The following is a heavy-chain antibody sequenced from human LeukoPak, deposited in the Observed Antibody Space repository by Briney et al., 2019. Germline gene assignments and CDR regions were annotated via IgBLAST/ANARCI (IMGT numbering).Heavy chain of an antibody. V-gene: IGHV4-4*09. D-gene: IGHD5-24*01. CDR2: IYTSGST. CDR3: ARHRNRGWREMDY. J-gene: IGHJ4*02. Sequence: SETLSLTCTVSGGSISSYYWSWIRQPPGKGLEWIGYIYTSGSTNYNPSLKSRVTISVDTSKNQFSLQLSSVTAADTAVYYCARHRNRGWREMDYWGQGTLVTVSS. CDR1: GGSISSYY.